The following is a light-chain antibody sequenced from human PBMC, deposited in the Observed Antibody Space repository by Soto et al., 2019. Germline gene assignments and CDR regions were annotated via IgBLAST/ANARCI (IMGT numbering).Light chain of an antibody. CDR3: SSFAGNNNLV. V-gene: IGLV2-8*01. CDR2: EVS. Sequence: QSALTQPPSASGSPGQSVTISCTGTSSDVGGYNYVSWYQQHPGKAPKLMISEVSKRPSGVPDRFSGSKSGNTASLTGSGLQSEDEAAYYCSSFAGNNNLVFGGGTTLNVL. J-gene: IGLJ2*01. CDR1: SSDVGGYNY.